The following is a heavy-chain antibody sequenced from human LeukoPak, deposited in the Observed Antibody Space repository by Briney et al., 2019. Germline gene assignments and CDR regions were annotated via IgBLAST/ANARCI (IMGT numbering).Heavy chain of an antibody. J-gene: IGHJ3*02. D-gene: IGHD6-13*01. CDR1: GGSFSGCY. V-gene: IGHV4-34*01. CDR3: ARVSSSDWYNERGAFDI. CDR2: INHSGST. Sequence: PSETLSLTCAVYGGSFSGCYWSWIRQPPGKGLEWIWEINHSGSTNYNPSLKSRVTISVDTSKNQFSLKLNSVTAAASAVYYCARVSSSDWYNERGAFDIWGQGTMVTVSS.